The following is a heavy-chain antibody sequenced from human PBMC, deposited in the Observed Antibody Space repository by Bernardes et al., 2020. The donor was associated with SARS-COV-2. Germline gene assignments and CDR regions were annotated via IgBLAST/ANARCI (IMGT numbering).Heavy chain of an antibody. Sequence: GGSLRPSCAASGFTFSSYGMHWVRQAPGKGLEWVGFIWYDGSNKNYADSVKGRFAISRDNSKNTLYLQMNSLRAEDTAVYYCARDAYYYDRSGYYWGKYDYYGMDVWGQGTTVTVSS. CDR2: IWYDGSNK. J-gene: IGHJ6*02. CDR1: GFTFSSYG. V-gene: IGHV3-33*01. D-gene: IGHD3-22*01. CDR3: ARDAYYYDRSGYYWGKYDYYGMDV.